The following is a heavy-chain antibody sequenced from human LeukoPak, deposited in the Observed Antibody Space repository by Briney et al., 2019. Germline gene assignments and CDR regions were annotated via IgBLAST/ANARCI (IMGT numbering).Heavy chain of an antibody. CDR2: INHSGST. CDR1: GGSFSGYY. J-gene: IGHJ4*02. V-gene: IGHV4-34*01. Sequence: SETLSLTCAVYGGSFSGYYWSWIRQPPGKGLEWIGEINHSGSTNYNPSLKSRVTISVDTSKNQFSLKLSSVTAADTAVYYCARTWGDSSGFDYWGRGTLVTVSS. CDR3: ARTWGDSSGFDY. D-gene: IGHD3-22*01.